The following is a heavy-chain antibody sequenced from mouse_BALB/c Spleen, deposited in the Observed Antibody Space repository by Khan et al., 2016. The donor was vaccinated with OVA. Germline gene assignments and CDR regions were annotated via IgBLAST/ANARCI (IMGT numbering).Heavy chain of an antibody. CDR3: GRGENWSFDY. V-gene: IGHV5-4*02. D-gene: IGHD4-1*01. J-gene: IGHJ2*01. Sequence: EVKVVESGGGLVKPGGSLKLSCAASGFTFSDYYMYWVRQTPEKRLEWVATISDGGSYTYYPDSVKGRFTISRDNAKNNLYLQMSSLKSEDTAMYYWGRGENWSFDYWGQGTTLTVSS. CDR1: GFTFSDYY. CDR2: ISDGGSYT.